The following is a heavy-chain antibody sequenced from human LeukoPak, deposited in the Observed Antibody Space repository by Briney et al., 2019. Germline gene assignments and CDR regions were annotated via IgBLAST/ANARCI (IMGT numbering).Heavy chain of an antibody. CDR1: GYTFTAYY. V-gene: IGHV1-2*02. Sequence: ASVKVSCKASGYTFTAYYMHWARQAPGQGLEWMGWTNPNSGGTKYAQKFQGRVTMTRDTSVSTVYMELSRLRSDDTAVYYCAREVTTVTTDFDYWGQGTLVTVSS. CDR2: TNPNSGGT. CDR3: AREVTTVTTDFDY. J-gene: IGHJ4*02. D-gene: IGHD4-17*01.